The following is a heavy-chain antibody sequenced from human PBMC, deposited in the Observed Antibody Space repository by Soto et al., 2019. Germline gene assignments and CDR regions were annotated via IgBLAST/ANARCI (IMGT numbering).Heavy chain of an antibody. V-gene: IGHV1-2*02. CDR1: GYTFTGHY. D-gene: IGHD3-22*01. CDR2: IGPESGAT. J-gene: IGHJ4*02. CDR3: GRGRSGQIVVFY. Sequence: ASVKVSCKASGYTFTGHYIHWVRQAPEQGPEWMGEIGPESGATRYAQRFQGRVTMTRDMSITTVYMELNNLSPDDTAVYYCGRGRSGQIVVFYWGQGSPVTVSS.